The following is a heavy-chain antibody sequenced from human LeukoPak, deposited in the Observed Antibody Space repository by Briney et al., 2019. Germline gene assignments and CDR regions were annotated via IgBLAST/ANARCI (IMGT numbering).Heavy chain of an antibody. CDR2: IKQDGSEK. V-gene: IGHV3-7*01. Sequence: GGSLRLSCAASGFTFSSYWMSWVRQAPGKGLEWVANIKQDGSEKYYVDSVKGRFTISRDNAKNSLYLQMNSLRAEDTAVYYCARGQEGYYGSGSYHYMDVWGKGTTVTVSS. J-gene: IGHJ6*03. D-gene: IGHD3-10*01. CDR1: GFTFSSYW. CDR3: ARGQEGYYGSGSYHYMDV.